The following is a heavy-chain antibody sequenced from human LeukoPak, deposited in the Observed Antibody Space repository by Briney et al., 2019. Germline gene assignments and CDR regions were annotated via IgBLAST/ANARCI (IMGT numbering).Heavy chain of an antibody. D-gene: IGHD2-2*01. J-gene: IGHJ6*02. Sequence: GGSLRLSCAASGFTFSDYYMSWIRQAPGKGLEWVSNISSSGSTIYYADSVKGRFTISRDNAKNSLYLQMNSLRAEDTAVYYCARDDIVVVPAAHYYYYGMDVWGQGTTVTVSS. CDR2: ISSSGSTI. V-gene: IGHV3-11*01. CDR1: GFTFSDYY. CDR3: ARDDIVVVPAAHYYYYGMDV.